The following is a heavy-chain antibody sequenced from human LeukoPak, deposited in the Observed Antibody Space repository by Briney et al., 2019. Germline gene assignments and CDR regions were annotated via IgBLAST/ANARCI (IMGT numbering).Heavy chain of an antibody. CDR2: IDYSGST. D-gene: IGHD2-15*01. Sequence: PSETLSLTCTVSGGSISNYFWTWIRQPPGKGLEWIGYIDYSGSTNYNPSLKSRVTISVDTSKNQFSLKLTSVTAADTAVYYCASEDSGDDAFDIWGQGTMVTVSS. V-gene: IGHV4-59*01. J-gene: IGHJ3*02. CDR3: ASEDSGDDAFDI. CDR1: GGSISNYF.